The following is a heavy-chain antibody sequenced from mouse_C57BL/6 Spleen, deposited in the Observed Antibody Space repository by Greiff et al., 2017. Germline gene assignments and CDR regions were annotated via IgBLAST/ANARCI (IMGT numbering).Heavy chain of an antibody. Sequence: VQLKQPGAELVKPGASVKLSCKASGYTFTSYWMQWVKQRPGQGLEWIGEIDPSDSYTNYNQKFKGKATLTVDTSSSTAYMQLSSLPSEDSAVYYCARAFITTVVARYFDVWGTGTTVTVSS. CDR3: ARAFITTVVARYFDV. CDR2: IDPSDSYT. D-gene: IGHD1-1*01. CDR1: GYTFTSYW. J-gene: IGHJ1*03. V-gene: IGHV1-50*01.